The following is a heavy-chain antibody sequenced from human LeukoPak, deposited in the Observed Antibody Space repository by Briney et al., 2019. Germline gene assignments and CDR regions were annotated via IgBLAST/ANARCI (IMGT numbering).Heavy chain of an antibody. CDR1: GFPLSSYS. Sequence: PGGSLRLSCTASGFPLSSYSWNWVRRAPGKGLEWVSSISGSSGYIHYADAVKGRFTISRDNAKNTLYLQMNSLRAEDTAVYYCARASLRYFLPGAFDIWGQGTMVTVSS. CDR2: ISGSSGYI. CDR3: ARASLRYFLPGAFDI. D-gene: IGHD3-9*01. V-gene: IGHV3-21*01. J-gene: IGHJ3*02.